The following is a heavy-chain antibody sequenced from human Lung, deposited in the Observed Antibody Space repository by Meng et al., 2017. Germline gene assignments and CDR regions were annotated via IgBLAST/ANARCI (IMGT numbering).Heavy chain of an antibody. CDR2: IYNSGST. J-gene: IGHJ2*01. CDR3: ARGQKGYFDL. Sequence: QVQLGESDPGLVKPSQTPSLTFTVSGGSISSSNYYWSWIRQPPGKGLEWSGHIYNSGSTYYNPSLKSRITISVDTSKNQFSLKLSSVTAADTAVYYCARGQKGYFDLWGRGTLVTVSS. CDR1: GGSISSSNYY. V-gene: IGHV4-30-4*01.